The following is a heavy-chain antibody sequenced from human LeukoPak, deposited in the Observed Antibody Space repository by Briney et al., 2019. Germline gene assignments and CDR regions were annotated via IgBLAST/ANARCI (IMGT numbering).Heavy chain of an antibody. CDR1: GYTVTGYF. CDR2: INPNSGGT. J-gene: IGHJ4*02. D-gene: IGHD3-22*01. CDR3: ARDERYASSGYPFDY. V-gene: IGHV1-2*02. Sequence: GASVKVSCKPSGYTVTGYFIHWVRQAPGQGLEWMGWINPNSGGTNYAQKFQGRVTITRDTSISTAYMELSRLRSDDTAVYYCARDERYASSGYPFDYWGRGRLVSVSS.